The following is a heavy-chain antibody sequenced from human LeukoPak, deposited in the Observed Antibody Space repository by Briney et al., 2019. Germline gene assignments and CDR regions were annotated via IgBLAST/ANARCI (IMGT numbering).Heavy chain of an antibody. CDR1: GFTFTSYA. CDR3: AKEAVGRITLIRENFIGVDY. D-gene: IGHD3-10*01. Sequence: GGSLRLSCAASGFTFTSYAMSWVRQAPGKGLEWVSSISPSGGTTYYADSVKGRFTISRDNSKNTLYLQMNSLRAEDTAVHYCAKEAVGRITLIRENFIGVDYWGQGTLVTVSS. V-gene: IGHV3-23*01. CDR2: ISPSGGTT. J-gene: IGHJ4*02.